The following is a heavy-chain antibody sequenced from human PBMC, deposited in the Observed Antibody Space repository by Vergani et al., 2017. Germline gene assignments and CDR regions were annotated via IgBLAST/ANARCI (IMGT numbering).Heavy chain of an antibody. CDR1: GGSFNSGSYY. Sequence: QVQLQESGPGLVKPSQTLSLTCTVSGGSFNSGSYYWSWLRPPAGKRLEWIGRIHTNGVINYNPAHNSRATISVDTSRNQISLKLTSVTATDTAIYFCARGNPYVDFVIWGQGTMIGVCS. J-gene: IGHJ3*02. V-gene: IGHV4-61*02. CDR3: ARGNPYVDFVI. D-gene: IGHD3-16*01. CDR2: IHTNGVI.